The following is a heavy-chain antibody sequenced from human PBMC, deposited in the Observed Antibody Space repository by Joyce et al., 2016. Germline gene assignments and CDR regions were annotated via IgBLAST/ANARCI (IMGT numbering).Heavy chain of an antibody. CDR3: VRGISARPGGPNWFDP. V-gene: IGHV3-74*01. CDR2: INTDGSST. J-gene: IGHJ5*02. Sequence: EVQLVESGGGLVQPGGSLRLSCAASGFSFRGYWIHGVRQAPGKGLGWGARINTDGSSTRFADSVKGRFTISRDNAKNTLYLQMNRLRAEDTAVYYCVRGISARPGGPNWFDPWGQGTLVTVSS. CDR1: GFSFRGYW. D-gene: IGHD6-6*01.